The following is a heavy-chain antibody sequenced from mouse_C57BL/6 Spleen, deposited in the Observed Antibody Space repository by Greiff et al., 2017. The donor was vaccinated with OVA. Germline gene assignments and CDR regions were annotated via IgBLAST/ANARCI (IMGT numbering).Heavy chain of an antibody. V-gene: IGHV1-80*01. CDR3: ARSGNDYDGFAY. Sequence: LVESGAELVKPGASVKISCKASGYAFSSYWMNWVKQRPGKGLEWIGQIYPGDGDTNYNGKFKGKATLTADKSSSTAYMQLSSLTSEDSAVYFCARSGNDYDGFAYWGQGTLVTVSA. D-gene: IGHD2-4*01. CDR2: IYPGDGDT. CDR1: GYAFSSYW. J-gene: IGHJ3*01.